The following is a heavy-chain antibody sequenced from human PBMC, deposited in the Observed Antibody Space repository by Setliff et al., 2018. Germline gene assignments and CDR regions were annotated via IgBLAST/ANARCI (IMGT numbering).Heavy chain of an antibody. D-gene: IGHD3-3*01. CDR3: ARMSGFLYVDV. Sequence: SETLSLTCTVSGGSISTYYWSWIRQPPGKGLEFIGYVYYSGTTNYNPSLKSRVTISVDTSKSQFFLKLNSVTAADTAVYYCARMSGFLYVDVWGKGTPVTVSS. CDR1: GGSISTYY. J-gene: IGHJ6*03. CDR2: VYYSGTT. V-gene: IGHV4-59*08.